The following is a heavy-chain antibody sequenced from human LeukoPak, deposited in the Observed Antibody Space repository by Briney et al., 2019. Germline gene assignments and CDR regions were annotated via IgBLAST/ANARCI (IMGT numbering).Heavy chain of an antibody. Sequence: SETLSLTCTVSGGYISSSLWTWIRQAPGEGLELIGFTYDGGRGNYKPSLRSRVDISLDTSKNRYSLRLTSVTAADTGVYYCARLWRPHDYDNWFDHWGQGILVTVSS. CDR3: ARLWRPHDYDNWFDH. CDR1: GGYISSSL. V-gene: IGHV4-59*13. J-gene: IGHJ5*02. D-gene: IGHD4-17*01. CDR2: TYDGGRG.